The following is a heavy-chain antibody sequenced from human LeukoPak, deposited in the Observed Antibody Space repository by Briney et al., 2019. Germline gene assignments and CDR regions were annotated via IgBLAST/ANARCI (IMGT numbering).Heavy chain of an antibody. D-gene: IGHD3-22*01. Sequence: PGGSLRLSCAASGFTFVDYGMSWVRQAPGKGLEWVAGINWNGGSTGYADSVKSRFTISRDNAKNSLYLQMNSLRAEDTALYYCARGLDSSGYYDAFDIWGQGTMVTVSS. J-gene: IGHJ3*02. CDR2: INWNGGST. V-gene: IGHV3-20*04. CDR1: GFTFVDYG. CDR3: ARGLDSSGYYDAFDI.